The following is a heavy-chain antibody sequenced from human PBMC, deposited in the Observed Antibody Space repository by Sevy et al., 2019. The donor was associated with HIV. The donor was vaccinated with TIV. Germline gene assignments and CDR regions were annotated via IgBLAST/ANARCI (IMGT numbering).Heavy chain of an antibody. J-gene: IGHJ4*02. D-gene: IGHD3-22*01. CDR3: ARKYDSSGYFDY. Sequence: GGSLRLSCEASGFTFSSYWMSWVRQAPGKGLEWVANIKEDGSVKYYVESVKGRFTISRDNAKNSVYLQLNSLRAEDTAIYYCARKYDSSGYFDYWGQGTLVTVSS. CDR1: GFTFSSYW. V-gene: IGHV3-7*03. CDR2: IKEDGSVK.